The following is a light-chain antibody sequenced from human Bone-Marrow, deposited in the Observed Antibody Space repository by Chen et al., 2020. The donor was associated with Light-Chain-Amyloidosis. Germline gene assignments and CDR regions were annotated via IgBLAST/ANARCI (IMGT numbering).Light chain of an antibody. Sequence: IQMTQSPSPLSASLGDRVTITCRAIQGIGNDLGWYQQRPGKAPKLLIYGASSLQSGVPSRFSGSGSGTDFTRTISSLQPEDFATYDCLQDCRYPLTFGQGTKVEIK. CDR3: LQDCRYPLT. CDR2: GAS. CDR1: QGIGND. J-gene: IGKJ2*01. V-gene: IGKV1-6*02.